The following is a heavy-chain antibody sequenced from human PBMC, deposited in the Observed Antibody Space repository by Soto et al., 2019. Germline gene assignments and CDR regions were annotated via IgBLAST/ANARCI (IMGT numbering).Heavy chain of an antibody. D-gene: IGHD3-22*01. J-gene: IGHJ3*02. V-gene: IGHV1-2*04. Sequence: GASMKVSCKASGYTLTRYYMDWVRQAPGQRLEWMGWINPNSGGTNYAQKFQGWVTMTRDTSISTAYMELSRLRSDDTAVYYCARVQYYESSGQPSDAFDIWGQGTMVTVSS. CDR2: INPNSGGT. CDR3: ARVQYYESSGQPSDAFDI. CDR1: GYTLTRYY.